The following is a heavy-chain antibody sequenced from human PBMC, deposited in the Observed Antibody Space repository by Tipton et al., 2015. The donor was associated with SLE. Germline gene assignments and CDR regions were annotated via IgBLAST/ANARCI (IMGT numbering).Heavy chain of an antibody. CDR3: ARGRRRDYYYYYYMDV. Sequence: TLSLTCTVSGGSISTYYWNWIRQSPGKGLEWIGYVDYIGSTNYNPSLKSRLTILVHRYKNQFSLKLSSVTAADTAVYYCARGRRRDYYYYYYMDVWGKGTTVTVSS. CDR2: VDYIGST. J-gene: IGHJ6*03. V-gene: IGHV4-59*01. CDR1: GGSISTYY.